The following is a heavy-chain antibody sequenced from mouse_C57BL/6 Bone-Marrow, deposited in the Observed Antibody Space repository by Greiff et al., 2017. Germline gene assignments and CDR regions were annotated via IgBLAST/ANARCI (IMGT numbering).Heavy chain of an antibody. Sequence: VQRVESGAELARPGASVKMSCKASGYTFTSYTMHWVKQRPGQGLEWIGDINPSSGYTKYNQKFKDKAILTADKSSSTAYMQLSSLTSEDSAVYYYARSTDYDRRYFDYWGQGTTLTVSS. CDR1: GYTFTSYT. D-gene: IGHD2-4*01. V-gene: IGHV1-4*01. J-gene: IGHJ2*01. CDR3: ARSTDYDRRYFDY. CDR2: INPSSGYT.